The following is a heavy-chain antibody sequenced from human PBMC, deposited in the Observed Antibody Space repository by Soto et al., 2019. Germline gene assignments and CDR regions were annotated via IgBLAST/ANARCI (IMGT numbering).Heavy chain of an antibody. D-gene: IGHD2-15*01. J-gene: IGHJ5*02. CDR3: ARGIATGQLDP. Sequence: QVQLVQSGAEVKKPGASVKISCKASGYTFTRYTMNWVRQAPGQRLEWMGWINPDNGNTKSSQKLQDSVIITRDTSASTAYMDLSSLRSEEAAVYYCARGIATGQLDPWGEGTLVTVSS. CDR1: GYTFTRYT. V-gene: IGHV1-3*01. CDR2: INPDNGNT.